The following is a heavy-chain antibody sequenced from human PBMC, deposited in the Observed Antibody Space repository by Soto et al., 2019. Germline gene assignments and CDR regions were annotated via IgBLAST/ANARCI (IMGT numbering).Heavy chain of an antibody. V-gene: IGHV4-59*08. Sequence: QVQLQESGPGLVKASETLSLTCTVSGGSIDTYYWSWIRQPPGKGLQWIGYIYYSGSTTSSPSLKSRVTISVDRSKNQFSLKLTSVTAADTAVYYCARLGGYYQSLDTWGQGTLVTVSS. D-gene: IGHD3-3*01. J-gene: IGHJ5*02. CDR1: GGSIDTYY. CDR3: ARLGGYYQSLDT. CDR2: IYYSGST.